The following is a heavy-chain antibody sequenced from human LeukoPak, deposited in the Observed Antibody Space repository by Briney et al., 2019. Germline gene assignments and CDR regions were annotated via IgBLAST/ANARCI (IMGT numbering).Heavy chain of an antibody. V-gene: IGHV3-30*18. CDR2: ISYDGSNK. CDR1: GFTFNSYG. J-gene: IGHJ3*02. D-gene: IGHD5-12*01. CDR3: AKELSAVAYDAFDI. Sequence: GGSLRLSCAASGFTFNSYGMHWVRQAPGKGLEWVAVISYDGSNKYYADSVKGRFTISRDNSKNTLYLQMNSLRAEDTAVYYCAKELSAVAYDAFDIWGQGTMVTVSS.